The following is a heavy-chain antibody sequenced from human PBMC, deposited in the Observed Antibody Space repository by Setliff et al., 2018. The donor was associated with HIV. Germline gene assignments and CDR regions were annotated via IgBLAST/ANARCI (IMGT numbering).Heavy chain of an antibody. CDR1: GDSISSGIYY. CDR3: ARDRLDGHDTSGYYYAY. V-gene: IGHV4-61*02. J-gene: IGHJ4*02. CDR2: VNSRGYT. D-gene: IGHD3-22*01. Sequence: SETLSLTCTGSGDSISSGIYYWSWIRQPAGKGLEWIGRVNSRGYTEYNPSFKSRVTISVDTSKNQFSLKLSSVTAADTAVYYCARDRLDGHDTSGYYYAYWGQGTLVTVTS.